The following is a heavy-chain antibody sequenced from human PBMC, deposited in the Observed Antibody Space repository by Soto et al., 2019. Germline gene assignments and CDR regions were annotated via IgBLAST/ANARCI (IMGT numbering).Heavy chain of an antibody. Sequence: GESLKISCTGFGYTFTTFWVTLVRQMPGKGLEWMGRIDPRDSYVNYSPSFQGHVTISVDKSISTAYLQWGSLKASDTAMYYCARLFCSTTTCDSWFDPWGQGTLVTVSS. CDR1: GYTFTTFW. V-gene: IGHV5-10-1*01. CDR3: ARLFCSTTTCDSWFDP. D-gene: IGHD2-2*01. CDR2: IDPRDSYV. J-gene: IGHJ5*02.